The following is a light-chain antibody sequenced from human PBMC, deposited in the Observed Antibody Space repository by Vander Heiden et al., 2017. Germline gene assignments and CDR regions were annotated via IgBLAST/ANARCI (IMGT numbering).Light chain of an antibody. CDR3: ETWDSNTWV. V-gene: IGLV4-60*03. J-gene: IGLJ3*02. Sequence: PVLTQSSSASASLGSSVKLTCTLSSVHSSYIIAWHQQQPGKAPRYLMKLEGSGSYNKGSGVPDRFSGSSSGADRYLTISNLQSEDEADYYCETWDSNTWVFGGGTKLTVL. CDR2: LEGSGSY. CDR1: SVHSSYI.